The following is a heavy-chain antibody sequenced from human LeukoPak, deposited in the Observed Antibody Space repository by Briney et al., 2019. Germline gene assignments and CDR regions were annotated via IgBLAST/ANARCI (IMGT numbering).Heavy chain of an antibody. J-gene: IGHJ3*02. Sequence: SETLSLTCTVSGDSIGSGGYYWSWIRQHPGKGLEWIGHIYNSGSTYYNPSLASRVTISPDTSKNQFSLNLRSVTAADTAVYYSARDKATTIRGVVTQDTFDIWGQGTMVTVSS. CDR1: GDSIGSGGYY. CDR2: IYNSGST. V-gene: IGHV4-31*03. D-gene: IGHD3-10*01. CDR3: ARDKATTIRGVVTQDTFDI.